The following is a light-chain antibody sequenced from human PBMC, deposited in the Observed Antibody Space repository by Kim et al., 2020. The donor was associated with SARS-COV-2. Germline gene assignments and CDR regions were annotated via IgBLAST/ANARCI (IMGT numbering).Light chain of an antibody. CDR3: QQHATSPWT. J-gene: IGKJ1*01. Sequence: EIVLTQSPGTLSLSPGERATLSCRASQSVRSSHVAWYQQKPGQALRLLIYDASTRAIGIPDRFSGSGSGTDFTLTISRLEPEDFAVYVCQQHATSPWTFGQGTKVDIK. CDR1: QSVRSSH. CDR2: DAS. V-gene: IGKV3-20*01.